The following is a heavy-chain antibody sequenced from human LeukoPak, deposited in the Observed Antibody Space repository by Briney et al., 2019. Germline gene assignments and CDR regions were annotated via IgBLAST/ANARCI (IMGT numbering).Heavy chain of an antibody. CDR2: IYYSGST. CDR1: GGSISSSSYY. Sequence: SETLSLTCTVSGGSISSSSYYWGWIRQPPGKGLEWIGSIYYSGSTYYNPSLKSRVTISVDTSKNQFSLKLSSVTAADTAVYYCARRGTQKWELREYWGQGTLVTVSS. CDR3: ARRGTQKWELREY. D-gene: IGHD1-26*01. V-gene: IGHV4-39*07. J-gene: IGHJ4*02.